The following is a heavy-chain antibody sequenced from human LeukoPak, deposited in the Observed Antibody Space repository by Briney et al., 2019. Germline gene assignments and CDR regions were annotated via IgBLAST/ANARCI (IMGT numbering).Heavy chain of an antibody. CDR2: IYDSGTT. Sequence: PSETLSLTCTVSGGSISTYYWSWIRQPPGKGLEWIGYIYDSGTTKYNPSLKSRVTISLDTSKNHFSLKLSSVTAADTAVYYCASGVVVPAAFMDVWGKGTTVTVSS. CDR3: ASGVVVPAAFMDV. D-gene: IGHD2-2*01. CDR1: GGSISTYY. J-gene: IGHJ6*03. V-gene: IGHV4-59*01.